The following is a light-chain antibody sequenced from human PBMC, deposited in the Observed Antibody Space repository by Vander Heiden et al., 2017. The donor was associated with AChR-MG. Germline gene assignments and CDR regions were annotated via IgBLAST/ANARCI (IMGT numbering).Light chain of an antibody. Sequence: QSALTQPASVSGSPGPSLTISCTGTSRDVGGYNYVSWYQQHPGKAPKLMIYDVSNRPSGVSNRFSGSKSGNTASLTISGLQAEDEADYYCSAYTSSSTRVFGTGTKVTVL. CDR3: SAYTSSSTRV. V-gene: IGLV2-14*03. CDR1: SRDVGGYNY. CDR2: DVS. J-gene: IGLJ1*01.